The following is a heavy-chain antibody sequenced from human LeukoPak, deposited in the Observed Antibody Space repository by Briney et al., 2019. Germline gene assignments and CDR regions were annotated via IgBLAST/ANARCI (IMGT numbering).Heavy chain of an antibody. D-gene: IGHD3-10*01. CDR2: IYYSGST. CDR3: AGSGYYGSGSYFDY. J-gene: IGHJ4*02. V-gene: IGHV4-59*01. Sequence: SETLSLTCTVSGVSISTYHWSWIRQPPGKGLEWIGYIYYSGSTNYNPSLKSRVTISVDTSKNQFSLKLSSVTAADTAVYYCAGSGYYGSGSYFDYWGQGTLVTVPS. CDR1: GVSISTYH.